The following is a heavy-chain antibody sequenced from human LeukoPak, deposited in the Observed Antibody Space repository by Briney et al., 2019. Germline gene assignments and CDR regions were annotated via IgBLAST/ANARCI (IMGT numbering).Heavy chain of an antibody. CDR1: AGSIKSYF. D-gene: IGHD2-21*01. CDR3: ARDGGESLSTFDY. J-gene: IGHJ4*02. V-gene: IGHV4-59*01. CDR2: IYHTGST. Sequence: KASQTLSLTCTVAAGSIKSYFWNWIRQPPGKGLEWIGYIYHTGSTHSSPSLKSRVTISVDTSKNQFSLKLSSVTAADTAVYYCARDGGESLSTFDYWGQGSLVTVSS.